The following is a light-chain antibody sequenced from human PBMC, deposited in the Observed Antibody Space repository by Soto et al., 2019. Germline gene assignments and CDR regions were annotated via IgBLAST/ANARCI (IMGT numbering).Light chain of an antibody. Sequence: SALTQPRSVSGSPGQQVTISCTETSSDVGGYNYVSWYQQHPGKAPKLLIYDVSKRPSGVPDRFSGSKSGNTASLTISGLQAEDEADYYCCSYAGSLYVFGTGTKLTVL. J-gene: IGLJ1*01. CDR1: SSDVGGYNY. CDR2: DVS. V-gene: IGLV2-11*01. CDR3: CSYAGSLYV.